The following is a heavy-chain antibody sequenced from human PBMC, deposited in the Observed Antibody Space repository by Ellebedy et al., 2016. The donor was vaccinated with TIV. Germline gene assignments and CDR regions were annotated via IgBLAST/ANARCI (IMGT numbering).Heavy chain of an antibody. D-gene: IGHD1-26*01. CDR2: IDHRGTT. J-gene: IGHJ4*02. CDR3: ARSGTYARSSLFDY. V-gene: IGHV4-34*01. Sequence: MPSETLFLTCAVYGGSFTSYYWSWIRQSPGKGLEWFGEIDHRGTTTYNPSLESRVIISVDTSKNQFSLKVRSVTAADTGIYYCARSGTYARSSLFDYWGQGNLVTVSS. CDR1: GGSFTSYY.